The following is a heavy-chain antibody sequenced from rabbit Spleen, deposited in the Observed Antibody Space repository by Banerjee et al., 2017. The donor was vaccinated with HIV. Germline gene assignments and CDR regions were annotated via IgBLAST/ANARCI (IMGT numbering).Heavy chain of an antibody. CDR3: ARDPGDNGSGYDL. CDR1: GFTISNNYW. D-gene: IGHD1-1*01. CDR2: IYAGSNEHT. J-gene: IGHJ4*01. V-gene: IGHV1S45*01. Sequence: QEQLVESRGGLVTPGGSLKLSCKASGFTISNNYWMNWVRQAPGKGLESIACIYAGSNEHTYYASWAKCRFTVSKASSTTVDLQMTSLTAADTATYFCARDPGDNGSGYDLWGPGALVTVS.